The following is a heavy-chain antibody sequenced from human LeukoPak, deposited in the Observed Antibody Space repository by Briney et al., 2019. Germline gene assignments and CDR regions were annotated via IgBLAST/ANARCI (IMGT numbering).Heavy chain of an antibody. CDR3: ARGGGLDV. Sequence: GGSLRLSCAASGFTFSSYWMYWARQAPGKGLEWVASINHNGNVNYYVDSVKGRFTISRDNAKNSLHLQMSNLRAEDTAVYFCARGGGLDVWGQGATVTVSS. CDR2: INHNGNVN. V-gene: IGHV3-7*03. J-gene: IGHJ6*02. D-gene: IGHD3-16*01. CDR1: GFTFSSYW.